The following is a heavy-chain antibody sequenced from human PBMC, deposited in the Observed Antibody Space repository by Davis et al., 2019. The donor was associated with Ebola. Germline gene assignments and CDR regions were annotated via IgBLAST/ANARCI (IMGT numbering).Heavy chain of an antibody. D-gene: IGHD3-16*01. J-gene: IGHJ3*02. CDR2: ISSSSTYT. CDR1: GFIFRDYY. V-gene: IGHV3-11*06. CDR3: ARERLEGTLGPLDAFAI. Sequence: PGGSLRLSCAASGFIFRDYYMSWIRQAPGSGLEWVSYISSSSTYTNYADSVKGRFAISRDNAKNSLYLQMDSLRAEDTAVYYCARERLEGTLGPLDAFAIWGQGTLVTVSS.